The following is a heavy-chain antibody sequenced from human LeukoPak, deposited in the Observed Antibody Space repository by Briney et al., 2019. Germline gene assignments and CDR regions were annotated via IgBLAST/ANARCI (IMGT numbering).Heavy chain of an antibody. CDR2: INHSVST. V-gene: IGHV4-34*01. Sequence: SETLSLTCAVYGGSFSGYYWSWIRQPPGKGLGWIGEINHSVSTNYNPSLKSRVTISVDTSKNQFSLKLSSVTAADTAVYYCARVIRTTGYYSNPKSGSFDFWGQGTLVTVSS. CDR3: ARVIRTTGYYSNPKSGSFDF. J-gene: IGHJ4*02. CDR1: GGSFSGYY. D-gene: IGHD3-9*01.